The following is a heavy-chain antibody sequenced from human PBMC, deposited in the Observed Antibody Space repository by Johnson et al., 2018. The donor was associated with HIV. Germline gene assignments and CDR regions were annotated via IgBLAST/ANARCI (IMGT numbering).Heavy chain of an antibody. CDR3: ARGVRDSSGYPFAFDI. CDR2: IRYDGSNK. D-gene: IGHD3-22*01. Sequence: QMQLVESGGGVVQPGGSLRLSCAASGFTFSSYGMHWVRQAPGKGLEWVAFIRYDGSNKYYVDSVKGRFTIYRDNAKNSLYLQMNSLRAEDTAVYYCARGVRDSSGYPFAFDIWGQGTMVSVSS. J-gene: IGHJ3*02. V-gene: IGHV3-30*02. CDR1: GFTFSSYG.